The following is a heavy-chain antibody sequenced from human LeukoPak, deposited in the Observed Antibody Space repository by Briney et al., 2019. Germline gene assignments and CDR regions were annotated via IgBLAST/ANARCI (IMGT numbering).Heavy chain of an antibody. D-gene: IGHD3-3*01. J-gene: IGHJ4*02. CDR3: ARHRARFFHFDY. CDR2: IYYSGST. V-gene: IGHV4-59*08. Sequence: PSETLSLTCTVSGGSISSYYWSWIRQPPGKGLEWIGYIYYSGSTNYNPSLKSRVTISVDTSKNQFSLKLSSVTAADTAVYYCARHRARFFHFDYWGQGILVTVSS. CDR1: GGSISSYY.